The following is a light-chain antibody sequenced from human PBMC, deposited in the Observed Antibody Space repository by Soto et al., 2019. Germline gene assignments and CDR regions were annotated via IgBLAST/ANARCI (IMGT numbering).Light chain of an antibody. V-gene: IGKV3-11*01. CDR2: DAS. Sequence: EIVLTQSPATLSLSPGERATLSCRASQSVSSYLAWYQQKPGQAPRLLIYDASNRATGIPARFSGSGSGTDFTLTISSLEPEEFAVYYCQQYNNWPPLTFGGGTKVEIK. CDR3: QQYNNWPPLT. J-gene: IGKJ4*01. CDR1: QSVSSY.